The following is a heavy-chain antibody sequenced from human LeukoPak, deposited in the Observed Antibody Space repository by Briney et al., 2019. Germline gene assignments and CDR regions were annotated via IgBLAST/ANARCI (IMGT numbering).Heavy chain of an antibody. CDR1: GGSISGYY. CDR2: IYNSGST. Sequence: SETLSLTCTVSGGSISGYYWSWIRQPPGKGLEWIGYIYNSGSTNYNLSLKSRVTISVDTSENRFSLRLSSVTAADTAVYYCARLGMGYASGSYSWFFDLWGRGTLVTVSS. CDR3: ARLGMGYASGSYSWFFDL. V-gene: IGHV4-59*08. J-gene: IGHJ2*01. D-gene: IGHD3-10*01.